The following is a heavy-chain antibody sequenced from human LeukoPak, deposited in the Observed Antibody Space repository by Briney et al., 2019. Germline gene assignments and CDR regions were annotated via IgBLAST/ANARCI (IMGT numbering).Heavy chain of an antibody. CDR3: VKGGQRYDFWRFDY. Sequence: PGGSLTLSCAVSGVSFSDYAMNWVRLAPGTGLQWVSSISGSGGSTYYADSVKGRFSISRDNSKNTLSLQMNSLRAEDTALYYCVKGGQRYDFWRFDYWGHGTVVTVSS. CDR1: GVSFSDYA. J-gene: IGHJ4*03. D-gene: IGHD3-3*01. V-gene: IGHV3-23*01. CDR2: ISGSGGST.